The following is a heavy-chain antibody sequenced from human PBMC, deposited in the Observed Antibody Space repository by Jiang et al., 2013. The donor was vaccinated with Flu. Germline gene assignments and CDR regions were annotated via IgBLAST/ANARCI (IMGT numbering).Heavy chain of an antibody. D-gene: IGHD3-22*01. V-gene: IGHV5-51*01. J-gene: IGHJ5*02. Sequence: YSFTSYWIGWVRQMPGKGLEWMGIIYPGDSDTRYSPSFQGQVTISADKSISTAYLQWSSLKASDTAMYYCARGQDYYDSSGLGGYWFDPWGQGTLVTVSS. CDR2: IYPGDSDT. CDR3: ARGQDYYDSSGLGGYWFDP. CDR1: YSFTSYW.